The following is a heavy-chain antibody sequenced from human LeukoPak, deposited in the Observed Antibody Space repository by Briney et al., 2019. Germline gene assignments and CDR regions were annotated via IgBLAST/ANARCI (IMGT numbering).Heavy chain of an antibody. Sequence: GGSLRLSCAASGFTFDDYGMSWVRQAPGKGLEWVSGINWNGGSTGYADSVKGRFTISRDNAKNTLFLQLDRLTAEDTAMYYCAKDPSFYGGKLGSDSWGQGTLVIVSS. CDR2: INWNGGST. CDR3: AKDPSFYGGKLGSDS. D-gene: IGHD4-23*01. V-gene: IGHV3-20*04. J-gene: IGHJ4*02. CDR1: GFTFDDYG.